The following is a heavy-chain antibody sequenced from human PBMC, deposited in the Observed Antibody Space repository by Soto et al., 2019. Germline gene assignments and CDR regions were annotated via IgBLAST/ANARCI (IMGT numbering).Heavy chain of an antibody. Sequence: SVKVSCKASGGTFSSYAISWVRQAPGQGLEWMGGIIPIFGTANYAQKFQGRVTITADESTSTAYMELSSLRSEDTAVYYCARVVDPDRTARLRRLPDLYYYYYGMDVWGQGTTVTVSS. J-gene: IGHJ6*02. V-gene: IGHV1-69*13. CDR3: ARVVDPDRTARLRRLPDLYYYYYGMDV. CDR1: GGTFSSYA. D-gene: IGHD6-6*01. CDR2: IIPIFGTA.